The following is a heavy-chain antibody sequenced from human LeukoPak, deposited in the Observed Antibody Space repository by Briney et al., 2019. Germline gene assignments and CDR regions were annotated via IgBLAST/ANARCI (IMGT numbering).Heavy chain of an antibody. J-gene: IGHJ4*02. CDR2: IRYDGSNK. V-gene: IGHV3-30*02. CDR3: EKDMLGYCSGGSCPGFDY. CDR1: GFTFSSYG. D-gene: IGHD2-15*01. Sequence: GGSLRLSCAASGFTFSSYGMHWVRQAPGKGLEWVAFIRYDGSNKYYADSVKGRVTISRDNSKNTLYLQMNSLRAEDTAVYYCEKDMLGYCSGGSCPGFDYWGQGTLVTVSS.